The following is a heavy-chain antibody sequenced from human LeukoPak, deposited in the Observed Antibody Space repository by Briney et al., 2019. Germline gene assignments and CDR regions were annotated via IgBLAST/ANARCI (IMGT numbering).Heavy chain of an antibody. CDR3: AREDSPYGMDV. D-gene: IGHD2-15*01. CDR1: GFTVSSTY. J-gene: IGHJ6*02. CDR2: VYSGGST. Sequence: AGGSLRLSCAASGFTVSSTYISWVRQAPGKGLQWVSVVYSGGSTYYADSVKGRFTISRDNSKNTLYLQMNSLRAEDTAVYYCAREDSPYGMDVWGQGTTVTVSS. V-gene: IGHV3-66*01.